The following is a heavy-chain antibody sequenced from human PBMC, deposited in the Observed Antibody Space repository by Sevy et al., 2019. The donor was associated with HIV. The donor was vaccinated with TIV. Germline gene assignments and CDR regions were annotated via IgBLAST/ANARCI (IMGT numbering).Heavy chain of an antibody. CDR1: GFTVNTYA. Sequence: GGSLRLSCAVSGFTVNTYAMSWVRQAPGKGLEWVAVINNSGGSTDYADSVRGRFSISRDNPNVYLEMNSLRVEDTAVYYCVKERVGDISSWYYFDYWGQGTLVTVSS. CDR2: INNSGGST. D-gene: IGHD6-13*01. V-gene: IGHV3-23*01. J-gene: IGHJ4*02. CDR3: VKERVGDISSWYYFDY.